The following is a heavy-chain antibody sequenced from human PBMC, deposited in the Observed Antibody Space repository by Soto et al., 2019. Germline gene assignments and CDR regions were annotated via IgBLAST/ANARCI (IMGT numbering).Heavy chain of an antibody. CDR1: GFTFSNYA. CDR3: ARGGSNWYLSRSWFDP. CDR2: ITNNGGST. V-gene: IGHV3-64*07. D-gene: IGHD6-13*01. Sequence: EVQLVESGGGLVQPGGSLRLSCAASGFTFSNYAMHWVRQAPGKGLEYVSAITNNGGSTYYADSVKGRFTVSRDNSKNTLYLQMGSLRAEDMAVYYCARGGSNWYLSRSWFDPWGQGILVTVSS. J-gene: IGHJ5*02.